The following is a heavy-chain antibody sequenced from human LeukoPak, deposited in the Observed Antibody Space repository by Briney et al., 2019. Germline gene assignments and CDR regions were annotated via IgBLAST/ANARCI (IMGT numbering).Heavy chain of an antibody. CDR2: ISSSGSTI. D-gene: IGHD3-10*01. J-gene: IGHJ4*02. CDR1: GFTFSSYE. V-gene: IGHV3-48*03. CDR3: ASDRRLWFGELFYPVDY. Sequence: GGSLRLSCAASGFTFSSYEMNWVRQAPGKGLEWVSYISSSGSTIYYADSVKGRFTISRDNAKNSLYLQMNSLRAEDTAVYYCASDRRLWFGELFYPVDYWGQGTLVTVSS.